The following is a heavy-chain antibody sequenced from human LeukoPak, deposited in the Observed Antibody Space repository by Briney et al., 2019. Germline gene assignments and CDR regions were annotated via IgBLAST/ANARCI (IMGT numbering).Heavy chain of an antibody. CDR2: INPSGGST. J-gene: IGHJ2*01. CDR1: GYIFTSYY. CDR3: ARVRPDWYFDL. V-gene: IGHV1-46*01. Sequence: ASVKVSCKASGYIFTSYYMHWVRQAPGQGLEWMGIINPSGGSTSYAQKFQGRVTMTRDTSTSTVYMVLSSLRSEDTAVYYCARVRPDWYFDLWGRGTLVTVSS.